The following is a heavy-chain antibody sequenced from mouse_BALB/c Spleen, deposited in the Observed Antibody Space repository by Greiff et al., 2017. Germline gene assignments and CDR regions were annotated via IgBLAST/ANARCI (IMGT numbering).Heavy chain of an antibody. CDR1: GFTFSSYA. CDR2: ISSGGST. V-gene: IGHV5-6-5*01. Sequence: EVKLVESGGGLVKPGGSLKLSCAASGFTFSSYAMSWVRQTPEKRLEWVASISSGGSTYYPDSVKGRFTISRDNARNILYLQMSSLRSEDTAMYYCARGPYDYDRGFDYWGQGTTLTVSS. J-gene: IGHJ2*01. CDR3: ARGPYDYDRGFDY. D-gene: IGHD2-4*01.